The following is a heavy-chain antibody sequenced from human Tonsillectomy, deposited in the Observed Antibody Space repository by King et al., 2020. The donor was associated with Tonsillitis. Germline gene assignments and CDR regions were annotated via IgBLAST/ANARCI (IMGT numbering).Heavy chain of an antibody. Sequence: VQLVESGAEVKKPGASVKVSCKASGYTFTSSDIYWVRQATGQGLEWMGWMNPNSGKTGYAQKFQGRVNMTRNTSISTAYMELSSLRSEDTAVYYCARLGYCSGASCYAAGWFDPWGQGTLVTVSS. J-gene: IGHJ5*02. CDR3: ARLGYCSGASCYAAGWFDP. CDR2: MNPNSGKT. CDR1: GYTFTSSD. V-gene: IGHV1-8*01. D-gene: IGHD2-15*01.